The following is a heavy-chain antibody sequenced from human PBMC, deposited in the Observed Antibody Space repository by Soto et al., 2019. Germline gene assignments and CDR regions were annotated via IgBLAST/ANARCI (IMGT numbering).Heavy chain of an antibody. J-gene: IGHJ4*02. Sequence: GESLKISCEGSGYTFTRHWIGWVRQMPGKGLEWMGIIYPGDSDTKYSPSFQGLVTISADKSINTAYLQWSSLKASVTAMYYCATTGGSTYYFDYWGQGALVTVSS. CDR1: GYTFTRHW. V-gene: IGHV5-51*01. D-gene: IGHD2-15*01. CDR2: IYPGDSDT. CDR3: ATTGGSTYYFDY.